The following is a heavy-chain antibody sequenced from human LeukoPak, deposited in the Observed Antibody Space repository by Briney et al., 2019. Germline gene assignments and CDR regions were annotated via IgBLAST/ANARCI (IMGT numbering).Heavy chain of an antibody. Sequence: ASVKVSCKASGYTFTGYYMHWVRQAPGQGLEWMGWINPNSGGTNYAQKLQGRVTMTRDTSISTAYMELSRLRSDDTAVYYCARDYKTIFGVVIMYYYYGMDVWGQGTTVTVSS. J-gene: IGHJ6*02. CDR2: INPNSGGT. V-gene: IGHV1-2*02. CDR3: ARDYKTIFGVVIMYYYYGMDV. D-gene: IGHD3-3*01. CDR1: GYTFTGYY.